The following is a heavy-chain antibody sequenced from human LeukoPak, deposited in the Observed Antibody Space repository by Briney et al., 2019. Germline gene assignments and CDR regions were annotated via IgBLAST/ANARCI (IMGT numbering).Heavy chain of an antibody. V-gene: IGHV1-46*01. CDR1: GYTFTSYY. CDR3: ASYYDFWSASRLVHYYYGMDV. CDR2: INPSGGST. Sequence: ASVKVSCKASGYTFTSYYMHWVRQAPGQGLEWMGIINPSGGSTSYAQKFQGRVTMTRDTSTSTVYMELSSLRSEDTAVYYCASYYDFWSASRLVHYYYGMDVWGQGTTVTVSS. J-gene: IGHJ6*02. D-gene: IGHD3-3*01.